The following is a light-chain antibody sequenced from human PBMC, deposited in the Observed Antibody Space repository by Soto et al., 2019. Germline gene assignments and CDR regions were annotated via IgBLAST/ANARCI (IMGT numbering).Light chain of an antibody. J-gene: IGLJ3*02. CDR1: SSNIGGNT. Sequence: QSVLTQPPSASGTPGQRVTISCSGSSSNIGGNTVDWYQQFPGTAPKLLIYDNNRRPPGVPDRFSGSTSATSASLAISGLHSEDEAEYSCATWDDSLNGWVLGEGTQLTV. CDR2: DNN. V-gene: IGLV1-44*01. CDR3: ATWDDSLNGWV.